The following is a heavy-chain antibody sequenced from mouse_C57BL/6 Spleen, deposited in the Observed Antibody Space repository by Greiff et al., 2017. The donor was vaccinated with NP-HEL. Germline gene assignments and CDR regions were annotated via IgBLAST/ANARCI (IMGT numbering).Heavy chain of an antibody. Sequence: QVQLQQSGPGLVAPSQSLSITCTVSGFSFTSYGVSWVRQPPGKGLEWLGVIWGDGSTHYHSALLYRLCIRKDNSKSQVFVKLNSLQTDDTATYYCAKVWLRWYFDVWGTGTTVTVSS. CDR1: GFSFTSYG. V-gene: IGHV2-3*01. CDR3: AKVWLRWYFDV. CDR2: IWGDGST. D-gene: IGHD2-2*01. J-gene: IGHJ1*03.